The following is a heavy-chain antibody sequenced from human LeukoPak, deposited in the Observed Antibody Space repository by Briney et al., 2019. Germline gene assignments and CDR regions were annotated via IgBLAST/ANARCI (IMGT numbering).Heavy chain of an antibody. V-gene: IGHV5-51*01. CDR1: GYSFTSYW. D-gene: IGHD2-15*01. CDR2: IYPGDSDT. CDR3: ARPLELGYCSGSSCYPSEDAFDI. Sequence: GESLKISCKGSGYSFTSYWIGWVRQMPGKGLEWMGIIYPGDSDTRYSPSFQGQVTISADKSISTAYLQWSSLKASDTAMYYCARPLELGYCSGSSCYPSEDAFDIWGQGTMVTVSS. J-gene: IGHJ3*02.